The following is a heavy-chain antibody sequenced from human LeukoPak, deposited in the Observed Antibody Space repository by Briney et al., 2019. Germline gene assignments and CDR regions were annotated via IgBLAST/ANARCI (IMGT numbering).Heavy chain of an antibody. CDR3: AREGGSYPFDY. CDR1: GFTFSSYW. Sequence: QPGGSLRLSCAASGFTFSSYWMHWVRQAPGKGLEWVSYISSSGSTIYYADSVKGRFTISRDNAKNSLYLQMNSLRAEDTAVYYCAREGGSYPFDYWGQGTLVTVSS. V-gene: IGHV3-48*04. D-gene: IGHD1-26*01. CDR2: ISSSGSTI. J-gene: IGHJ4*02.